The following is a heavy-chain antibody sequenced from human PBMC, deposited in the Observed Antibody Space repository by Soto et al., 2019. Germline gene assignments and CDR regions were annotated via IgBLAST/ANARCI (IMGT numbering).Heavy chain of an antibody. V-gene: IGHV3-30*18. D-gene: IGHD3-22*01. J-gene: IGHJ4*02. CDR1: GFTFSSYG. Sequence: QVQLVESGGGVVQPGRSLRLSCAASGFTFSSYGMHWVRQAPGKGLEWVALISYDGSNKYYADSVKGRFTISRDTSKSTSYLHMSSLRAEDAAVYYCAKDSSVYYYDVGYGFDSWGQGSLVTVSS. CDR3: AKDSSVYYYDVGYGFDS. CDR2: ISYDGSNK.